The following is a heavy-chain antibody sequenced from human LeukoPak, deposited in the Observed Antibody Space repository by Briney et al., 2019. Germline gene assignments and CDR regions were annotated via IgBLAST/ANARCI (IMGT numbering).Heavy chain of an antibody. CDR3: AGGTTVTTTPFDY. CDR1: GFTFSSYA. D-gene: IGHD4-17*01. J-gene: IGHJ4*02. Sequence: GGSLRLSCAASGFTFSSYAMSWVRQAPGKGLEWVSGISGSGGSTYYADSVKGRFTISRDNSKNTLYVQMNSLRAEDTAVYYCAGGTTVTTTPFDYWGQGTLVTVSS. V-gene: IGHV3-23*01. CDR2: ISGSGGST.